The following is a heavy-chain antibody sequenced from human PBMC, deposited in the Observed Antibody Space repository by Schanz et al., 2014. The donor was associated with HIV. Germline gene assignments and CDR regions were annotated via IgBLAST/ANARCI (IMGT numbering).Heavy chain of an antibody. CDR1: GFTFGDYA. D-gene: IGHD3-10*01. V-gene: IGHV3-49*05. Sequence: EVHLVESGGGLIKPGRSLRLSCTASGFTFGDYAMSWFRQAPGKGLEWVGFIRSKGYGGTPDYAASVKGRFTISRDDSKSIAYLQMNSLKTEDTAVYFCARWRSGAPSNWGQGTLVTVSP. CDR2: IRSKGYGGTP. CDR3: ARWRSGAPSN. J-gene: IGHJ4*02.